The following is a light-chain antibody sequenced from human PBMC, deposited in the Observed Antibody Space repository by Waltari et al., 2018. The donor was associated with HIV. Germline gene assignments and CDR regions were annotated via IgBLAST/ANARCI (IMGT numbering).Light chain of an antibody. CDR3: CSYTGRPTFEV. CDR2: EVN. Sequence: QSALTQPASVSGSPGQSITISCTGTSSDVGSHNLVSWYQQHPGKAPKLLIFEVNKRPSGVANRFSGSKSGNTASLTISGLQAEDEAAYYCCSYTGRPTFEVFGGGTKLTVL. CDR1: SSDVGSHNL. V-gene: IGLV2-23*02. J-gene: IGLJ2*01.